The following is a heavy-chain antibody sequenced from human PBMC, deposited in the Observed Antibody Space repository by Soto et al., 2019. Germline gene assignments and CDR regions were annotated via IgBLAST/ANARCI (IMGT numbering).Heavy chain of an antibody. CDR1: DSGFTFNTYS. CDR3: AKSGGGSGYLFALDI. CDR2: ISGSSEFI. V-gene: IGHV3-21*01. D-gene: IGHD3-22*01. J-gene: IGHJ3*02. Sequence: GGSLRLSCAASDSGFTFNTYSLNWVRQAPGKGLEWVSSISGSSEFIYYAESVKGRFTISRDNRKNSVYLQMKSLRAEDTAVYYCAKSGGGSGYLFALDIWGQGTMVTVSS.